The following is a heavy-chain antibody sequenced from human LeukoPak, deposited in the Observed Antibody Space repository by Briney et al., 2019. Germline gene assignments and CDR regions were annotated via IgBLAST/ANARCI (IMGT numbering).Heavy chain of an antibody. Sequence: SETLSLTCTVSGGSISSYYWSWIRQPPGKGLEWIGYIYYSGSTNYNPSLKSRVTISVDTSKNQFSLKLSSVTAADTAVYYCARHAAEMATIYFDYWGQGTLVTAFS. CDR3: ARHAAEMATIYFDY. CDR2: IYYSGST. D-gene: IGHD5-24*01. V-gene: IGHV4-59*08. J-gene: IGHJ4*02. CDR1: GGSISSYY.